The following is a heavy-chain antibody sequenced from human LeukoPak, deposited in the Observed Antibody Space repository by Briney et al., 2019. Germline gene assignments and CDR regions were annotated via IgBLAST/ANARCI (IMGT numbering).Heavy chain of an antibody. J-gene: IGHJ5*02. V-gene: IGHV1-2*02. CDR1: GYTFTGYY. Sequence: ASVKVSCKASGYTFTGYYMHWVRQASGQGLEWMGWINPNSGGTNYAQKFQGRVTMTRDTSISTAYMELSRLRSDDTAVYYCATACSSTSCYRDWFDPWGQGTLVTVSS. CDR3: ATACSSTSCYRDWFDP. CDR2: INPNSGGT. D-gene: IGHD2-2*01.